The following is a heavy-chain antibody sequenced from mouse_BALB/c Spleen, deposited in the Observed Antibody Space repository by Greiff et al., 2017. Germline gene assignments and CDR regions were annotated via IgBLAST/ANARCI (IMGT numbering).Heavy chain of an antibody. CDR1: GFNFKDTY. Sequence: VQLQQSGAELVKPGASVKLSCTASGFNFKDTYMHWVKQRPEQGLEWIGRIDPANGNTKYDPKFQGKATITADTSSNTAYLQLSSLTSEDTAVYYCARGGYYGSSYDYWGQGTTLTVSS. CDR2: IDPANGNT. J-gene: IGHJ2*01. CDR3: ARGGYYGSSYDY. D-gene: IGHD1-1*01. V-gene: IGHV14-3*02.